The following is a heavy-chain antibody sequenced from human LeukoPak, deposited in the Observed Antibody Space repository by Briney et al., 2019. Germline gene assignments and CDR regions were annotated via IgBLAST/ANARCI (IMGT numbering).Heavy chain of an antibody. D-gene: IGHD3-10*01. CDR1: GYSISSGYY. CDR3: ARTPLRGATFFTSYPNWFDT. CDR2: VYSSGST. V-gene: IGHV4-61*02. J-gene: IGHJ5*02. Sequence: KPSETLSLTCTVSGYSISSGYYWSWIRQPAGKGLEWIGRVYSSGSTDYNPSLKSRLSISVDTSKIQFSLRLSSVTVADTAVYYCARTPLRGATFFTSYPNWFDTWGQGTLVTVSS.